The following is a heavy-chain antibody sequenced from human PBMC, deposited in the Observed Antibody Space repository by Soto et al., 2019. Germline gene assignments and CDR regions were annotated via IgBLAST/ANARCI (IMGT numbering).Heavy chain of an antibody. V-gene: IGHV4-4*02. J-gene: IGHJ4*02. D-gene: IGHD3-10*01. CDR1: GDSISSNEW. CDR3: ARYYFGTFDY. Sequence: SETLCLTCAVSGDSISSNEWRRWVRQPGEKGQGGTGVIYHTESTVYDASLKSRVTISVDKSMNQLSLNLDSVTAADTAVYYCARYYFGTFDYWGRGTLVTVSS. CDR2: IYHTEST.